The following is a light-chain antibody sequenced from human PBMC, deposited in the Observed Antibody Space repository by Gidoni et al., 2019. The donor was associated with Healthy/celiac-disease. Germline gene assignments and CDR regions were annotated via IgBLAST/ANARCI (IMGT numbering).Light chain of an antibody. V-gene: IGKV3-20*01. CDR2: GAS. Sequence: ELVLTQSPGTLSLSPGERATLSCRASQSVSSSYLAWYQQKPGQAPRLLIYGASSRATGIPDRFSGSGSGTDFTLTISRLEPEDFAVYYCQQYGRGLTFGGGTKVEIK. J-gene: IGKJ4*01. CDR1: QSVSSSY. CDR3: QQYGRGLT.